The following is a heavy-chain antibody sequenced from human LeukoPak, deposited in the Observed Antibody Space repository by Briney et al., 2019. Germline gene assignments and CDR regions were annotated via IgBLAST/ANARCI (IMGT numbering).Heavy chain of an antibody. CDR1: GASISSGSYY. CDR3: ARVDRITIFGVVIGLGYMDV. V-gene: IGHV4-61*02. D-gene: IGHD3-3*01. CDR2: IYTSGST. J-gene: IGHJ6*03. Sequence: SETLSLTCTVSGASISSGSYYWSWIRQPAGKGLEWIGRIYTSGSTNYNPSLKSRVTISVDTSKNQFSLKLSSVTAADTAVYYCARVDRITIFGVVIGLGYMDVWGKGTTVTVSS.